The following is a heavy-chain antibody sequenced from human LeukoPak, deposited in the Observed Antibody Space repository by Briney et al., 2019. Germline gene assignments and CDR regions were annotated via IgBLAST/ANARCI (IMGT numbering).Heavy chain of an antibody. CDR3: ARHPPLYASSPDYFDY. CDR2: IYYSGGS. Sequence: SETLSLTCSVAGGSISRAGSYWGWIRQSPGKGLEWIGSIYYSGGSYDNPSLKSRATISVDTSKNQFSLTLSAVTAADTAVYYCARHPPLYASSPDYFDYWGQGTLVTVSS. V-gene: IGHV4-39*01. CDR1: GGSISRAGSY. D-gene: IGHD6-13*01. J-gene: IGHJ4*02.